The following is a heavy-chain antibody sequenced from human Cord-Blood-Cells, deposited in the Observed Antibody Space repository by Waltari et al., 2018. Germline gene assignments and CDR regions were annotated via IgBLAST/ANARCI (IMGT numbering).Heavy chain of an antibody. CDR2: IAHNGST. Sequence: QLQLQESGSGLVKPSQTLSLTCAVSGGSISSGGYSWSWIRQPPGKGLEWVGYIAHNGSTYYTPSHRSRFTRSVDRSKNRFSLKLISVTAADTAVYYCARGGRGYYDFWSGYGPLFDYWGQGTLVTVSS. D-gene: IGHD3-3*01. V-gene: IGHV4-30-2*01. CDR3: ARGGRGYYDFWSGYGPLFDY. J-gene: IGHJ4*02. CDR1: GGSISSGGYS.